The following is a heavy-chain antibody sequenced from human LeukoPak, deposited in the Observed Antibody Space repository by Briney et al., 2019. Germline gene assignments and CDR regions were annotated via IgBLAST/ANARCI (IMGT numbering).Heavy chain of an antibody. CDR1: GFTLSNAW. CDR2: IKSKADGGTT. V-gene: IGHV3-15*01. D-gene: IGHD1-26*01. Sequence: GGSLRLSCAAPGFTLSNAWMSWVRQAPGKGLEWVGRIKSKADGGTTDHAAPVKGRFIVSRDDSKNTLYLQLHSLEIEDTGVYYCTTEIRWDLPSLDYWGQGTLVTVSS. J-gene: IGHJ4*02. CDR3: TTEIRWDLPSLDY.